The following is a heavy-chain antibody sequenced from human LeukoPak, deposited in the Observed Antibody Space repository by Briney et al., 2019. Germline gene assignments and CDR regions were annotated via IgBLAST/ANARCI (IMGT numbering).Heavy chain of an antibody. V-gene: IGHV3-30*02. J-gene: IGHJ4*02. CDR1: GFTFSNYG. CDR2: IRYDGNNK. CDR3: AKVLTAMGLYFDY. D-gene: IGHD5-18*01. Sequence: PGGSLRLSCAAPGFTFSNYGMHWVRQAPGKGLEWVAFIRYDGNNKYYADSVKGRFTISRDNSKNTLYLQMNSLRAEDTALYYCAKVLTAMGLYFDYWGQGTLVTVSS.